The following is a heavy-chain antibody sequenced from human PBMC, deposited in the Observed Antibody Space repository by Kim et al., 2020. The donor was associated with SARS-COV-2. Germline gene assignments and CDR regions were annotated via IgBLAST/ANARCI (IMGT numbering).Heavy chain of an antibody. CDR1: GFTFNNFA. Sequence: GGSMRLSCAASGFTFNNFALHWVRQAPGKGLEWVSAISYEGSLKYYTDSVRGRFTISRDSSKSTLYLQMNSLRVEDTATYYCARDKGILAIGRHLPGIYWGQGTLVTVSS. J-gene: IGHJ4*02. D-gene: IGHD1-20*01. CDR3: ARDKGILAIGRHLPGIY. CDR2: ISYEGSLK. V-gene: IGHV3-30*04.